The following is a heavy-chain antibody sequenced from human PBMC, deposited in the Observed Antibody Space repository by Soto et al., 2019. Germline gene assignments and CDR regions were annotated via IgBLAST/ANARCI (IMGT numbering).Heavy chain of an antibody. CDR1: GFTFNNYA. CDR2: ITTGSNYI. Sequence: GGSLRLSCATSGFTFNNYAMTWVRQAPGKGLEWVSSITTGSNYIYYADSVRGRFTISRDSAKTSVYLQMNSLRAEDTAIYYCARNARTAEFFQHWGQGTLVTVSS. J-gene: IGHJ1*01. V-gene: IGHV3-21*01. CDR3: ARNARTAEFFQH. D-gene: IGHD2-8*01.